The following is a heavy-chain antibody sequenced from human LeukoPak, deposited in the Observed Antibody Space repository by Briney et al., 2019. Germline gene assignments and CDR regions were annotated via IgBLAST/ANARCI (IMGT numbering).Heavy chain of an antibody. Sequence: GGSLRLSCAASGFSFSSYWMHWVRQAPGKGLVWVSRINSDGSTTNYADSVKGRFTISRDNAENTMYLQMNSLRVEDTAVYYCTRRVSATRWFDPWGQGTLVTVSS. J-gene: IGHJ5*02. CDR2: INSDGSTT. D-gene: IGHD2-15*01. CDR3: TRRVSATRWFDP. CDR1: GFSFSSYW. V-gene: IGHV3-74*01.